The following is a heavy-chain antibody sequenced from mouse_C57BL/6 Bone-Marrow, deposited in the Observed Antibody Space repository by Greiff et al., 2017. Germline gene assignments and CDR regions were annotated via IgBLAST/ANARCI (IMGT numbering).Heavy chain of an antibody. V-gene: IGHV2-2*01. J-gene: IGHJ1*03. CDR3: ARNYYGSSPHWYFDV. CDR2: IWSGGST. D-gene: IGHD1-1*01. CDR1: GFSLTSYG. Sequence: QVHVKQSGPGLVQPSQSLSITCTVSGFSLTSYGVHWVRQSPGKGLEWLGVIWSGGSTDYNAAFISRLSISKDNAKSQVFFKRNSLQADDTAIYYCARNYYGSSPHWYFDVWGTGTTVTVSS.